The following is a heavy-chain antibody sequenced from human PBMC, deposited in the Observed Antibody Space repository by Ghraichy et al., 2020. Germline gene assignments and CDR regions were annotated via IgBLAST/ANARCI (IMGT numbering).Heavy chain of an antibody. D-gene: IGHD3-10*01. Sequence: SETLSLTCTVSGGSISSYYWSWIRQPPGKGLEWIGYIYYSGSTNYNPSLKSRVTISVDTSKNQFSLKLSSVTAADTAVYYCARELSYGSGSYYMGFDPWGQGTLVTVSS. V-gene: IGHV4-59*01. CDR3: ARELSYGSGSYYMGFDP. J-gene: IGHJ5*02. CDR1: GGSISSYY. CDR2: IYYSGST.